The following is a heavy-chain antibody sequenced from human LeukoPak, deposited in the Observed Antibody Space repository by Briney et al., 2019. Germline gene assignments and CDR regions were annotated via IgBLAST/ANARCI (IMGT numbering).Heavy chain of an antibody. CDR2: INPNSGGA. V-gene: IGHV1-2*02. CDR1: GGTFSSYA. Sequence: ASVKVSCKASGGTFSSYAISWVRQAPGQGLEWMGWINPNSGGANYAQKFQGRVTMSRDTSISTAYMELSRLRSDDTAVYYCAREEGYCSSTSCSAPFDYWGQGTLVTVSS. CDR3: AREEGYCSSTSCSAPFDY. D-gene: IGHD2-2*01. J-gene: IGHJ4*02.